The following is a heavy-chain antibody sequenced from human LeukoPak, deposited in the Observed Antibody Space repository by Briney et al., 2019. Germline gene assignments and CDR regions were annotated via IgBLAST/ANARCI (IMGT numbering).Heavy chain of an antibody. V-gene: IGHV4-39*07. CDR2: IYDSGST. CDR1: GGSIRSSYYY. Sequence: SETLSLTCTVSGGSIRSSYYYWGWLRQPPGKGLEWIGSIYDSGSTYYNPSLKSRVTISVDTSKKHFSLKLSSVTAADTAVYYCARDDDYYYGMDVWGQGTTVTVSS. J-gene: IGHJ6*02. CDR3: ARDDDYYYGMDV.